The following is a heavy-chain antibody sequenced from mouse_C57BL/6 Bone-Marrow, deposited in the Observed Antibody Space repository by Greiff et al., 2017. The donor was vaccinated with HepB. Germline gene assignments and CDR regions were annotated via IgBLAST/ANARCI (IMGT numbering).Heavy chain of an antibody. Sequence: VQLQQPGAELVKPGASVKLSCKASGYTFTSYWMHWVKQRPGQGLEWIGMIHPNSGSTNYNEKFKSKATLTVDKSSSTAYMQLSSLTSEDSAVYYCARGHTYYGSSRDYWGQGTTLTVSS. D-gene: IGHD1-1*01. V-gene: IGHV1-64*01. CDR2: IHPNSGST. CDR3: ARGHTYYGSSRDY. CDR1: GYTFTSYW. J-gene: IGHJ2*01.